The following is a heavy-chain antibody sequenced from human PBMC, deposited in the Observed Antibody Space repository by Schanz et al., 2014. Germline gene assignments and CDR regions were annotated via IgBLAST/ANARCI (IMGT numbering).Heavy chain of an antibody. J-gene: IGHJ6*02. V-gene: IGHV1-69*08. D-gene: IGHD3-9*01. CDR3: AKVDRTRYYAMDV. Sequence: QVQLVQSGAEVKKPGSSVKVSCKASGGTFSSSTLTWVRQAPVQGLEWMGRIIPILDKTNYAQKFQGRVTMTADKSTSTVYMEVSGLRSEDTAVYYCAKVDRTRYYAMDVWGQGTTVTVSS. CDR2: IIPILDKT. CDR1: GGTFSSST.